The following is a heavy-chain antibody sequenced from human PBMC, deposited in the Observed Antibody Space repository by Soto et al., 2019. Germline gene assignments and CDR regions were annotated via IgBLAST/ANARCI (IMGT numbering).Heavy chain of an antibody. V-gene: IGHV2-26*04. D-gene: IGHD6-13*01. CDR2: IFSNDEK. CDR1: GFSLSNAGLG. CDR3: ASTYSSSWYWFDP. Sequence: QVTVKESGPVLVKPTETLTLTCTVSGFSLSNAGLGVSWIRKPPGKALEWLAHIFSNDEKSYRTSMKSRPTIPKNTSKSQVVLTITNMDTVDTATYYCASTYSSSWYWFDPWGQGTLVTVSS. J-gene: IGHJ5*02.